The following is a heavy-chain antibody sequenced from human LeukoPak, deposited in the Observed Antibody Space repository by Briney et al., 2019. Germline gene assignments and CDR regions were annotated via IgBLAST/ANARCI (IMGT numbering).Heavy chain of an antibody. D-gene: IGHD3-22*01. CDR2: ISGSGGST. CDR3: AREQGYYSVPGY. CDR1: GFTFSNYA. J-gene: IGHJ4*02. Sequence: GGSLRLSCAASGFTFSNYAMNWVRQAPGRGLEWVSAISGSGGSTYYADSVKGRFTISRDNAKNTLYLQMNSLRAEDTAVYYCAREQGYYSVPGYWGQGTLVTVSS. V-gene: IGHV3-23*01.